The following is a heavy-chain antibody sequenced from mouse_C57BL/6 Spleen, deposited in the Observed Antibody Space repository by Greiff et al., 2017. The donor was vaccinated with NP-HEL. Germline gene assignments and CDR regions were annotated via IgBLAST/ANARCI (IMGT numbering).Heavy chain of an antibody. CDR2: INPGSGGT. D-gene: IGHD4-1*01. CDR3: ARLLAGHYFDY. V-gene: IGHV1-54*01. CDR1: GYAFTNYL. Sequence: VQLQQSGAELVRPGTSVKVSCKASGYAFTNYLIEWVKQRPGQGLEWIGVINPGSGGTNYNEKFKGKATLTADKSSSTAYMQLSSLTSEDSAVYFCARLLAGHYFDYWGQGTTLTVSS. J-gene: IGHJ2*01.